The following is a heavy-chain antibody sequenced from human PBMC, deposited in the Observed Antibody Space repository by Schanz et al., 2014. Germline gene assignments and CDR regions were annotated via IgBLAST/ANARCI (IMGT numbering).Heavy chain of an antibody. CDR3: TRGGYSYALSAFDI. CDR1: GYTFTNYG. V-gene: IGHV1-18*01. CDR2: ISANNGNT. J-gene: IGHJ3*02. Sequence: QVQLVQSGAEVKKPGASVGVSCKASGYTFTNYGVTWVRPAAGQGLEWMGWISANNGNTNYAQKYQGRVTMTTDTSTSTAYMELRSLRSDDTALYCCTRGGYSYALSAFDIWGQGTMVTVSS. D-gene: IGHD5-18*01.